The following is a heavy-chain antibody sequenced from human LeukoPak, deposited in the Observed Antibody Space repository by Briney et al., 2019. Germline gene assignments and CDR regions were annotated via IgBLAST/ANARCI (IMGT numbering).Heavy chain of an antibody. V-gene: IGHV3-11*04. Sequence: GGSLRLSCAASGFTFSDYYMSWIRQAPGKGLEWVSYISSSGSTIYYTDSVKGRFTISRDNAKNSLYLQMNSLRAEDTAVYYCARERFWSGYHIDYWGQGTLVTVSS. CDR1: GFTFSDYY. CDR2: ISSSGSTI. CDR3: ARERFWSGYHIDY. J-gene: IGHJ4*02. D-gene: IGHD3-3*01.